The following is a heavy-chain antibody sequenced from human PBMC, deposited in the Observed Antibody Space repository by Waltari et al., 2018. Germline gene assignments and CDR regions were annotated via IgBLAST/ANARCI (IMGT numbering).Heavy chain of an antibody. CDR3: ARDVAMGLFGIPDHHGWDV. CDR1: GFTVSSNY. Sequence: EVQLVESGGGLIQPGGSLRLSCAASGFTVSSNYMNWIRQAPGKGFGWVSGIYSGAEVHYGDSVKGRFTISRDKNKNTVDLQMNTLRIEDTAIYYCARDVAMGLFGIPDHHGWDVWGQGTTVIVSS. CDR2: IYSGAEV. J-gene: IGHJ6*02. V-gene: IGHV3-53*01. D-gene: IGHD3-10*01.